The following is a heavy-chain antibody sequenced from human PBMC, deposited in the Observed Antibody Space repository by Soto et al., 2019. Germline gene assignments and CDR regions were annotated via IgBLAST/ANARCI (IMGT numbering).Heavy chain of an antibody. CDR2: IWYDGSNK. CDR3: ARDPLDFDYGDYPYYFDY. Sequence: SRRQSCAACGLSFSSYGMHWVRQAPGKGLEWVAVIWYDGSNKYYADSVKGRFTISRDNSKNTLYLQMNSLRAEDTAVYYWARDPLDFDYGDYPYYFDYWGQGTLVTVSS. CDR1: GLSFSSYG. J-gene: IGHJ4*02. V-gene: IGHV3-33*01. D-gene: IGHD4-17*01.